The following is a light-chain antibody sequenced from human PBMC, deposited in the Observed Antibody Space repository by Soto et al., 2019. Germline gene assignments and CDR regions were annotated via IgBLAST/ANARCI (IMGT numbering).Light chain of an antibody. V-gene: IGKV1-39*01. CDR1: QKISNH. CDR3: QQGYSIPYT. CDR2: AAS. Sequence: DIQMAQSPASLSASVGDRVTITCRASQKISNHLNWFQQKSGKAPRLLIYAASTLQSGVPSRFSGSGSGTDFTLTISGLQPEDFVSYYCQQGYSIPYTFGQGTKLEIK. J-gene: IGKJ2*01.